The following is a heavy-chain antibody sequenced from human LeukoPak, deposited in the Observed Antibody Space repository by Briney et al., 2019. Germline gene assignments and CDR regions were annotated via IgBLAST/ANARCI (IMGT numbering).Heavy chain of an antibody. CDR2: IYPSGTT. J-gene: IGHJ4*02. D-gene: IGHD6-19*01. CDR1: GGSVSSYY. CDR3: ARVGDSSGWYWSD. Sequence: PSETLSLTCIVSGGSVSSYYWSWIRQPAGKGLQWIGHIYPSGTTNYNPSLKSRVTISVDKSKNQVPLNLRSVTAADTALYYCARVGDSSGWYWSDWGQGTLVTVSS. V-gene: IGHV4-4*07.